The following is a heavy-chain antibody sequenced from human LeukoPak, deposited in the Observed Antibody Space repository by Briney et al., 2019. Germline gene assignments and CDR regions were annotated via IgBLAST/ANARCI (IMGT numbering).Heavy chain of an antibody. V-gene: IGHV4-38-2*02. J-gene: IGHJ5*02. CDR1: GYSISSGYY. CDR3: VAAAGTWLRDFGWFDP. Sequence: PSETLSLTCTVSGYSISSGYYWAWIRQPPGKGLEWIGSIYHSGSTYYNPSLKSRVTISVDTSKNQFSLKLSSVTAADTAVYYCVAAAGTWLRDFGWFDPWGQGTLVTVSS. D-gene: IGHD6-13*01. CDR2: IYHSGST.